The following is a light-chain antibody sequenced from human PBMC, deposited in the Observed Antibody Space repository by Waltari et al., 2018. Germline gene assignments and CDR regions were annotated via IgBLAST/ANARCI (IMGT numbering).Light chain of an antibody. CDR1: QSVSRT. CDR3: QKYGTLPAT. Sequence: ETVLTQSPGPLSLSPGDRATLSCRASQSVSRTLAWYQQKPGQAPRLLIYDASSRATGIPDRFSGSGSGTDFSLTISRLEPEDFAVYYCQKYGTLPATFGQGTKVEIK. J-gene: IGKJ1*01. CDR2: DAS. V-gene: IGKV3-20*01.